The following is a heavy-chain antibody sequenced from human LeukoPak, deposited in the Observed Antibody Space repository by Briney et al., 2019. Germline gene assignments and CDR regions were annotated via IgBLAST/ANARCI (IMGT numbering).Heavy chain of an antibody. CDR2: IYYSGST. D-gene: IGHD3-16*02. V-gene: IGHV4-59*01. CDR3: ARGGDDYVWGSYRPYLLFDY. Sequence: SETLSLTCTVSGGSISSYYWSWIRQPPGKGLEWIGYIYYSGSTNYNPSLKSRVTISVDTSKNQFSLKLNSVTAADTAVYYCARGGDDYVWGSYRPYLLFDYWGQGTLVTVSS. J-gene: IGHJ4*02. CDR1: GGSISSYY.